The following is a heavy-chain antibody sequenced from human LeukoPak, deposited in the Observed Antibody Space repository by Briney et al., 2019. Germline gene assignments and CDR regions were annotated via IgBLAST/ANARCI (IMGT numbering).Heavy chain of an antibody. J-gene: IGHJ4*02. V-gene: IGHV3-23*01. CDR2: ISGSGDDT. CDR1: RFTFGSYV. CDR3: AKKEAMIRGVPYYYDF. D-gene: IGHD3-10*01. Sequence: AGGSLRLSCSASRFTFGSYVMTWVRQAPGQGLEWVSAISGSGDDTYYADSVKGRFTISRGNSKNTLYLQMNSLRAEDTAVYYCAKKEAMIRGVPYYYDFWGQGTLVTVSS.